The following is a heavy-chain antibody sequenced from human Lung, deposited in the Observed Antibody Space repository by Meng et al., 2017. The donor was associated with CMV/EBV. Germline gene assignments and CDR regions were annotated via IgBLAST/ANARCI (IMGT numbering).Heavy chain of an antibody. Sequence: ASVXVSCKASGYYFTDYYIHWVRQAPGQGLEWMGMINPSGGSTHYAQKFQGRVTLTRDTSTSTVYMQLSSLRSEDTAVYYCAKDMVSFGYFGYWGKGILVTVSS. CDR2: INPSGGST. J-gene: IGHJ4*02. CDR3: AKDMVSFGYFGY. CDR1: GYYFTDYY. V-gene: IGHV1-46*01. D-gene: IGHD5-18*01.